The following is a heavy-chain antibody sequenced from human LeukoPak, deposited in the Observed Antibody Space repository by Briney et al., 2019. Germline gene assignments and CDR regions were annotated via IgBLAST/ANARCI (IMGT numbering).Heavy chain of an antibody. V-gene: IGHV4-31*03. CDR2: IYYSGST. CDR3: ARDRFHYGSGIWDWFDP. CDR1: GGSISSGGYY. Sequence: SQTLSLTCTVSGGSISSGGYYWNWIRQHPGKGLEWIGYIYYSGSTYYNPSLKSRVTISVDTSKNQFSLKLSSVTAADTAVYYCARDRFHYGSGIWDWFDPWGQGTLVTVSS. J-gene: IGHJ5*02. D-gene: IGHD3-10*01.